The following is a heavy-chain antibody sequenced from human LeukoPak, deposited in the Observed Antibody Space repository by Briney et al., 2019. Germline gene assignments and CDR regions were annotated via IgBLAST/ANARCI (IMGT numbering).Heavy chain of an antibody. J-gene: IGHJ4*02. CDR3: ARDKNDSSGYYYGY. CDR1: GFNVSSYS. V-gene: IGHV3-48*01. Sequence: GGSLRLSCAASGFNVSSYSMNWVRQAPGKGLGWVSYISSSSTTIYYADSVKGRFTISRDNAKNSLYLQMNSLRAEDTAVYYCARDKNDSSGYYYGYWGQGTLVTVSS. D-gene: IGHD3-22*01. CDR2: ISSSSTTI.